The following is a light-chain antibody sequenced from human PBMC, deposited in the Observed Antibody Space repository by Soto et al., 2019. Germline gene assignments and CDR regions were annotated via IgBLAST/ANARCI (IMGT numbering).Light chain of an antibody. V-gene: IGKV3-20*01. CDR1: QSVSSSY. CDR3: QQYGSSPWT. CDR2: GAS. J-gene: IGKJ1*01. Sequence: IGLTQSPCTLSVTPGERAPLSCRASQSVSSSYLAWYQQKPGQAPRLLIYGASSRAAGVPARFSGSGSGTDFTLIISRLQPEDYAAYYCQQYGSSPWTFGQGTKVDIK.